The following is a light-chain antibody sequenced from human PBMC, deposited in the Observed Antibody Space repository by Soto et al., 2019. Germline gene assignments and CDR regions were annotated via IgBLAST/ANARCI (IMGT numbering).Light chain of an antibody. CDR2: EVT. J-gene: IGLJ1*01. CDR3: SSYPSRSTLGV. CDR1: SSDVGGYNY. Sequence: QSALTQPASVSGSPGQSITISCTGTSSDVGGYNYVSWYQQHPDKAPKLIIYEVTNRPSGVSNRFSGSKSGNTASLTISGLQAEDDADYYCSSYPSRSTLGVFGTRTKLTVL. V-gene: IGLV2-14*01.